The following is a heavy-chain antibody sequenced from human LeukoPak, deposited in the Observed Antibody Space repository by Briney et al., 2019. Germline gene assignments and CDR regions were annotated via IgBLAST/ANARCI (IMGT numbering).Heavy chain of an antibody. V-gene: IGHV4-61*01. Sequence: SETLSLTCTVSGGSVSSGSYYWSWIRQPPGKGLEWIGYIYYSGSTNYNPSLKSRVTISVDTSKNQFSLKLSSVTAADTAVYYWARGHYDYVWGSYRCWGQGTLVTVSS. D-gene: IGHD3-16*02. CDR2: IYYSGST. CDR3: ARGHYDYVWGSYRC. J-gene: IGHJ4*02. CDR1: GGSVSSGSYY.